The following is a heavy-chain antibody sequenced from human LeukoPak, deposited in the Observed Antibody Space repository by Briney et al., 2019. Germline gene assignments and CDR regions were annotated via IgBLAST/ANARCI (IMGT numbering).Heavy chain of an antibody. J-gene: IGHJ5*02. CDR3: ARSRYWQWLAGENWFDP. D-gene: IGHD6-19*01. V-gene: IGHV1-46*01. Sequence: GASVKVSCKASGYTFTIYYMHWVRQAPGQGLEWMGIINPSGGSTSYAQKFQGRVTMTRDMSTSTVYMELSSLRSEDTAVYYCARSRYWQWLAGENWFDPWGQGTLVTVSS. CDR2: INPSGGST. CDR1: GYTFTIYY.